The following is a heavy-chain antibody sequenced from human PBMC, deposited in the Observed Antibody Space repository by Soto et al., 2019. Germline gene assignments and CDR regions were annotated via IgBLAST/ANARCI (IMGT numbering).Heavy chain of an antibody. D-gene: IGHD2-15*01. J-gene: IGHJ4*02. CDR3: TRNTGYCSGGSCYVHFDY. CDR2: IRSKVYGGTT. V-gene: IGHV3-49*04. Sequence: GGSLRLSCTASGFTFGDYAMSWVRQAPGKGLEWVGFIRSKVYGGTTEYAASVKGRFTISRDDYKSIAYLQMNSLKTEATDVYYCTRNTGYCSGGSCYVHFDYWGQGTLVTVSS. CDR1: GFTFGDYA.